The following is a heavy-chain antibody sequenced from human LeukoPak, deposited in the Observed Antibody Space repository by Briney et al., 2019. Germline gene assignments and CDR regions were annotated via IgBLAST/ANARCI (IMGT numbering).Heavy chain of an antibody. CDR2: INPNSGGT. V-gene: IGHV1-2*02. D-gene: IGHD3-22*01. J-gene: IGHJ4*02. CDR3: ARYGSPYYYDSSGYYPFDY. CDR1: GYTFTGYY. Sequence: ASVKVSCKASGYTFTGYYIHWVRQAPGQGLEWIGWINPNSGGTNYAQKFQGRVTMTRDTSISTAYMELSRLRSDDTAVYYCARYGSPYYYDSSGYYPFDYWGQGTLVTVSS.